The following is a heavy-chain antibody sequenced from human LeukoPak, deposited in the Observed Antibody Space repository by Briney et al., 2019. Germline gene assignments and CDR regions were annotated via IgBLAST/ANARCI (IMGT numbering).Heavy chain of an antibody. Sequence: GGSLRLSCAASGFTFSNAWMSWVRQAPGKGLEWVSTISHSGGATHYADSVKGRFTISRDNSKNTVSLQMSSLRVEDTAVYYCANFKGKDGIKDHFDYWGQGTLVTVSS. CDR1: GFTFSNAW. CDR3: ANFKGKDGIKDHFDY. V-gene: IGHV3-23*01. D-gene: IGHD5-24*01. CDR2: ISHSGGAT. J-gene: IGHJ4*02.